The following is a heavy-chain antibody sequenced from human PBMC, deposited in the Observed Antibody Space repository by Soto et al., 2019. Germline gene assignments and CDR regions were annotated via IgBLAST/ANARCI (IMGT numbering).Heavy chain of an antibody. CDR3: ATRSSLYADLVDY. Sequence: QVQLQESGPRLVKPSETLSLTCTVSGASISSYYWSWIRQPPGKGLELIGYISYSGGTNYNPSLKSPVTMSVDTTKSQFSQRPTSVTAADTAVYYCATRSSLYADLVDYWGQGTLVTVSS. V-gene: IGHV4-59*01. J-gene: IGHJ4*02. D-gene: IGHD4-17*01. CDR2: ISYSGGT. CDR1: GASISSYY.